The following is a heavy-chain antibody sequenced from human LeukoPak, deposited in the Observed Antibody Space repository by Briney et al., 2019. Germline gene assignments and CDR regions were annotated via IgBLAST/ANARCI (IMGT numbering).Heavy chain of an antibody. V-gene: IGHV1-69*06. Sequence: SVKVSCKASGGTFSSYAISWVRQAPGQGLEWMGGIIPIFGTANYAQKFQGRVTITADKSTSTAYMELSSLRSEDTAVYYCARVYSGTTTLDAFDIWGQGTMVIVSS. J-gene: IGHJ3*02. CDR3: ARVYSGTTTLDAFDI. CDR1: GGTFSSYA. D-gene: IGHD1-1*01. CDR2: IIPIFGTA.